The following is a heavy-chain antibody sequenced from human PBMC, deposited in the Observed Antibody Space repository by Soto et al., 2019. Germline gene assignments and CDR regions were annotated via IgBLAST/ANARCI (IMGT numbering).Heavy chain of an antibody. CDR3: ASVTFGGIVLAH. Sequence: PSETLSLACSVPGESIKTNGDYGGWIRQHPGKGLEWIGFIFYSGCTSYNPSLKSRLTISIDTSKNQFSLKLNSVTAADTAVYYCASVTFGGIVLAHWGQGDLVTV. J-gene: IGHJ4*02. CDR2: IFYSGCT. V-gene: IGHV4-31*03. CDR1: GESIKTNGDY. D-gene: IGHD3-16*01.